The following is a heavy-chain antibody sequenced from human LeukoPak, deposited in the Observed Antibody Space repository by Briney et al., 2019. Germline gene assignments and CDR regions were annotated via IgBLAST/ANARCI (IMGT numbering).Heavy chain of an antibody. D-gene: IGHD3-10*02. CDR2: ITSSGGST. Sequence: GGSLRLSCAASGFTVSSNYMSWVRQAPGKGLEWVSAITSSGGSTYYGDSVKGRFTISRDNSRNTLYLQMNSLRVDDTSVYYCARDLCWGCFDDWGQGNLVTVSS. CDR1: GFTVSSNY. V-gene: IGHV3-23*01. CDR3: ARDLCWGCFDD. J-gene: IGHJ4*02.